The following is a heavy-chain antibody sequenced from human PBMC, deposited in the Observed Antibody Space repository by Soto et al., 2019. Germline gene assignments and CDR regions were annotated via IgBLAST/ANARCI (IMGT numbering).Heavy chain of an antibody. D-gene: IGHD3-3*01. Sequence: GASVKVSCKVSGYTLTELSMHWVRQAPGKGLEWMGGFDPEDGETIYAQKFQGRVTMTEDTSTDTAYMELSSLRSEDTAVYYCAKFFQVQYYMDVWGKGNTVTVSS. V-gene: IGHV1-24*01. CDR1: GYTLTELS. CDR2: FDPEDGET. CDR3: AKFFQVQYYMDV. J-gene: IGHJ6*03.